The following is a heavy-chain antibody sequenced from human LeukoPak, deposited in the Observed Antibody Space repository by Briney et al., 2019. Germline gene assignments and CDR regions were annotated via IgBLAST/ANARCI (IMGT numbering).Heavy chain of an antibody. J-gene: IGHJ5*02. CDR1: GYSFTSYW. V-gene: IGHV5-51*01. D-gene: IGHD3-10*01. Sequence: GESLKISCKGSGYSFTSYWIGWVRQMPGKGLEWMGIIYPGDSDTRYSPSFQGQVTISADKSISTAYLQWSSLKASDTAMYYCARHSVSGRQGYNWFDPWGQGTLVTVSS. CDR2: IYPGDSDT. CDR3: ARHSVSGRQGYNWFDP.